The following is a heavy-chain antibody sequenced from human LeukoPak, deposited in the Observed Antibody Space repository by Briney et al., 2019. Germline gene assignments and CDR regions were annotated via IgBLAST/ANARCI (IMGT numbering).Heavy chain of an antibody. J-gene: IGHJ4*02. Sequence: GGSLRLSCAASGFTFSSYGMSWVRQAPGKGLEWVSAISGRGGSTYYADSVKGRFTISRDNSKNTLYLQVNRQRAEDTAVYYCAKDSDLLVVVAATIFDYWGQGTLVTVSS. CDR1: GFTFSSYG. CDR3: AKDSDLLVVVAATIFDY. D-gene: IGHD2-15*01. V-gene: IGHV3-23*01. CDR2: ISGRGGST.